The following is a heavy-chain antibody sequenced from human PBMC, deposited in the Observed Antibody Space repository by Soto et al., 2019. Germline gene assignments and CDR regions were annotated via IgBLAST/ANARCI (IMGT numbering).Heavy chain of an antibody. Sequence: QLQLQESGPGLVKPSQTPSLTCAVSGGSISSGGYSWSWIRQPPGKGLEWIGYIYHSGSTYYNPSLKSRVTISVDRSKNQFSLKLSSVTAADTAVYYCASGQQLVRNYWGQGTLVTVSS. D-gene: IGHD6-13*01. CDR3: ASGQQLVRNY. J-gene: IGHJ4*02. CDR1: GGSISSGGYS. CDR2: IYHSGST. V-gene: IGHV4-30-2*01.